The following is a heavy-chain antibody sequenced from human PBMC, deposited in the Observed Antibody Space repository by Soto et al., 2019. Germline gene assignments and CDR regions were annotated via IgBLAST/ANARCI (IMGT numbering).Heavy chain of an antibody. CDR3: GRFPFSTSSWSNPRYFDS. CDR1: GGSFSGYY. D-gene: IGHD6-13*01. Sequence: PSETLSLTCAVSGGSFSGYYWSWIRQTPGKGLEWIGEINHSGFTDYSPSLTSRVTISVDTSKNHFSLKLTSVTAADTAVYYCGRFPFSTSSWSNPRYFDSWGQGTLVTVSS. J-gene: IGHJ4*02. CDR2: INHSGFT. V-gene: IGHV4-34*01.